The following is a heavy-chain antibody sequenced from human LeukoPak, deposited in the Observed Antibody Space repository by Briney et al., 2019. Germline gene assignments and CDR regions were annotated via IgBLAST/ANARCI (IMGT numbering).Heavy chain of an antibody. CDR2: IRSKANSYAT. D-gene: IGHD1-1*01. CDR1: GFTFSGSA. Sequence: GGSLRLSCAASGFTFSGSAMHWVRQAPGKGLEWVGRIRSKANSYATAYAASVKGRFTISRDDSKNTAYLQMDSLKTEDTAVYYCTTGTHFDYWGQGTLVTVSS. J-gene: IGHJ4*02. V-gene: IGHV3-73*01. CDR3: TTGTHFDY.